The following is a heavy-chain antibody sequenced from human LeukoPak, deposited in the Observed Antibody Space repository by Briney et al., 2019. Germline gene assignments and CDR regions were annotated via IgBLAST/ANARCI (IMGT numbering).Heavy chain of an antibody. Sequence: GGSLRLSCTASGFFFGDYVMSWFRQAPGKGPEWVGSIRSEAYGGTREYAAAVKGRFSSSRDDYKIIAYLEMNSLKTEDTAVYYCGKDPFYYDFWSGYSPYPGFDYWGQGTLVTVSS. CDR1: GFFFGDYV. D-gene: IGHD3-3*01. CDR3: GKDPFYYDFWSGYSPYPGFDY. J-gene: IGHJ4*02. V-gene: IGHV3-49*03. CDR2: IRSEAYGGTR.